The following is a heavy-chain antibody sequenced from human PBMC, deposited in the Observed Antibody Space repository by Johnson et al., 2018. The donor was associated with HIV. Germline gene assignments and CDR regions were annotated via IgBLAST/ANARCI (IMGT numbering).Heavy chain of an antibody. Sequence: VQLVESGGGVVQPGSSLRLSCVASGFTFSKYGMHWVRQAPGKGLEWVAVTWYDGNNKNYADSVKGRFTMARDNTKNSLYLQMNSLRDEDTAVYFCAREAVGVAGYVDASDICGQGTMVTVSS. V-gene: IGHV3-33*01. J-gene: IGHJ3*02. D-gene: IGHD6-19*01. CDR1: GFTFSKYG. CDR2: TWYDGNNK. CDR3: AREAVGVAGYVDASDI.